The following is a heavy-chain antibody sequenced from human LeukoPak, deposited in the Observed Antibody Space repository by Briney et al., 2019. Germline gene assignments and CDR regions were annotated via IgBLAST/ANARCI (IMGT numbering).Heavy chain of an antibody. Sequence: PGGSLRLSCAASGFIFSTYAMNWVRQAPGKGLEWVSAISGSGGTTYYADSVKGRFTISRDNSKSTLYLQMNSLRAEDTAVYYCAKDIPLSGIAGYYFDYWGQGTLVTVSS. D-gene: IGHD1-1*01. CDR2: ISGSGGTT. V-gene: IGHV3-23*01. CDR3: AKDIPLSGIAGYYFDY. J-gene: IGHJ4*02. CDR1: GFIFSTYA.